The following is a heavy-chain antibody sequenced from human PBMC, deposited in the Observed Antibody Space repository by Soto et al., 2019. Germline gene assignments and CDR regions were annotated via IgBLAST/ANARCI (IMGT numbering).Heavy chain of an antibody. Sequence: EVQLLESGGGLVQPGGSLRLSCAASGFTFRTYGMSWVRQAPGKGLEWVSAITGGVGDTFYADSVKGRFTISRDNSKNTLYLQMNNLRAEDTAVYYCAKAVGVATRAFDFWGQGTLVTVSS. J-gene: IGHJ4*02. CDR1: GFTFRTYG. V-gene: IGHV3-23*01. CDR3: AKAVGVATRAFDF. D-gene: IGHD5-12*01. CDR2: ITGGVGDT.